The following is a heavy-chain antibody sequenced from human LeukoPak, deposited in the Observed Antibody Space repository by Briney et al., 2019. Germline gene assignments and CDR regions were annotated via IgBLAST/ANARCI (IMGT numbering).Heavy chain of an antibody. Sequence: SQTLSLTCGVSGGSISGTNWWSWVRQPPGQGLEWIGEISLAGQTNYNPSLNGRVTMSLDKSSNQLSLQLTSVTAADTATYFCSRESGPFCPFGYWGQGTLVIVSS. D-gene: IGHD1-26*01. V-gene: IGHV4-4*02. CDR3: SRESGPFCPFGY. J-gene: IGHJ4*02. CDR2: ISLAGQT. CDR1: GGSISGTNW.